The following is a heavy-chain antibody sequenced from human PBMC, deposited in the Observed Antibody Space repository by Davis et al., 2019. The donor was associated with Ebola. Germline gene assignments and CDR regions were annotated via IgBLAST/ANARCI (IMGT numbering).Heavy chain of an antibody. CDR3: ARVRRPENARVAFYFDY. V-gene: IGHV4-4*07. D-gene: IGHD1-1*01. Sequence: PGGSLRLSCTVSGGSISSYYWSWIRQPAGKGLEWIGRIYTSGSTNYNPSLKSRVTMSVDTSKNQFSLKLSSVTAADTAVYYCARVRRPENARVAFYFDYWGQGTLVTVSS. J-gene: IGHJ4*02. CDR2: IYTSGST. CDR1: GGSISSYY.